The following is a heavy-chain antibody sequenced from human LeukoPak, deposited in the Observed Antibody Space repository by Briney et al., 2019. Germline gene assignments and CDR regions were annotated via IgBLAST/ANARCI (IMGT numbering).Heavy chain of an antibody. J-gene: IGHJ6*03. D-gene: IGHD5-18*01. CDR2: IHAGGST. CDR3: ARTTEGGYTYGYFYYYYMDV. V-gene: IGHV4-61*02. CDR1: GGSIRSGSYY. Sequence: PSETLSLTCTVSGGSIRSGSYYWSWIRQPAGKGLEWIGRIHAGGSTNYNPSLKSRVTISVDTSKNQFSLKLTSVTAADTAVYYCARTTEGGYTYGYFYYYYMDVWGKGTTVTISS.